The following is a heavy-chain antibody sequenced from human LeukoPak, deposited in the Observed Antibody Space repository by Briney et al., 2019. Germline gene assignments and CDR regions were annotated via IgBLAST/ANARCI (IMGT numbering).Heavy chain of an antibody. CDR3: ARDPLRYFDWLSPGGYYYGMDV. CDR2: IYSGGRT. CDR1: GFTVSRNY. Sequence: GGSLRLSCAASGFTVSRNYMSWVRQAPGKGLEWVSVIYSGGRTYYADSVKGRFTISRDNSKNTLYLQMNSLRAEDTAVYYCARDPLRYFDWLSPGGYYYGMDVWGKGTTVTVSS. D-gene: IGHD3-9*01. J-gene: IGHJ6*04. V-gene: IGHV3-53*01.